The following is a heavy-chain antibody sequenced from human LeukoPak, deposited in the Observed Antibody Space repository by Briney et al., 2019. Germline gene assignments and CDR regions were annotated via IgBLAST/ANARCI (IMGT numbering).Heavy chain of an antibody. CDR3: ARGGYYYDSSGTYRFDY. D-gene: IGHD3-22*01. CDR1: GGSISSYY. J-gene: IGHJ4*02. Sequence: SETLSLTCTVSGGSISSYYWSWIRQPPGKGLEWIGYIYYSGSTNYNPSLKSRFTISVDTSKNQFSLKLSSVTAADTAVYYCARGGYYYDSSGTYRFDYWGQGTLVTVSS. CDR2: IYYSGST. V-gene: IGHV4-59*01.